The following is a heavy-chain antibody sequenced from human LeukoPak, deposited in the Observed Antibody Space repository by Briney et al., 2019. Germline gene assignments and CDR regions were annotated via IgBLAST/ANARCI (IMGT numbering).Heavy chain of an antibody. CDR1: GGSISSYY. CDR3: ARHNYYYYGMNV. J-gene: IGHJ6*02. CDR2: IYYSGST. V-gene: IGHV4-59*08. Sequence: SETLSLTCTVSGGSISSYYWSWIRQPPGKGLEWIGYIYYSGSTSYNPSLRSRVTISVDTSKNQFSLELNSVTAADTAVYYCARHNYYYYGMNVWGQGTTVTVSS.